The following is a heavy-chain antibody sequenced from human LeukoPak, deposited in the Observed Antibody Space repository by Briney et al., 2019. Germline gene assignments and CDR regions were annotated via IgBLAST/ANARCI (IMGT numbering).Heavy chain of an antibody. CDR3: ARYKYGWRGYYYMDV. CDR2: INHSGST. J-gene: IGHJ6*03. CDR1: GGYFSGTY. V-gene: IGHV4-34*01. Sequence: SETLSLTCAVYGGYFSGTYWSWIRQPPGKGLEWIGEINHSGSTNYNPSLKSRVTISVDTSKNQFSLALSSVTAADTAVYYCARYKYGWRGYYYMDVWGKGTTVTVSS. D-gene: IGHD3-10*01.